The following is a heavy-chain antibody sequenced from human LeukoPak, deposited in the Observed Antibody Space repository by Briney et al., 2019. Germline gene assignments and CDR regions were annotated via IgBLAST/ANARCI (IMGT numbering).Heavy chain of an antibody. Sequence: GGSLRLSCAASGFTFSSYAMSWVRQAPGKGLEWVSAISGSGGSTYYADSVKGRFTISRDNSKNTLYLQMNSLRVEDTAVYYCARAPTVLVGYCSSSSCQADYWGQGTLVTVSS. CDR3: ARAPTVLVGYCSSSSCQADY. CDR1: GFTFSSYA. V-gene: IGHV3-23*01. J-gene: IGHJ4*02. D-gene: IGHD2-2*01. CDR2: ISGSGGST.